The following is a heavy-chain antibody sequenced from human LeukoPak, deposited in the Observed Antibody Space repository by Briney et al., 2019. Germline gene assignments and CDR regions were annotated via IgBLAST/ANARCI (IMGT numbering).Heavy chain of an antibody. CDR1: GYSFTNYW. CDR3: ARPDSSSWHFDY. D-gene: IGHD6-13*01. V-gene: IGHV5-51*01. Sequence: GESLKISCKASGYSFTNYWIGWVRQMPGKGLEWMGIVYPDDSDARHSPSFQGQVTISADKSISTAYLQWSSLKASDTAMYFCARPDSSSWHFDYWGQGTLVTVSS. J-gene: IGHJ4*02. CDR2: VYPDDSDA.